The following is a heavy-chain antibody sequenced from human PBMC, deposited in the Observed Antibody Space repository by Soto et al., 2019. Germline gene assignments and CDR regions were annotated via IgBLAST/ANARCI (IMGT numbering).Heavy chain of an antibody. Sequence: GGSLRLSCAASGFTFSSYGMHWVRQAPGKGLEWVAVISYDGSNKYYADSVKGRFTISRDNSKNTLYLQMNSLRAEDTAVYYCAKDRERYCSGGSCYSHFDYWGQGTLVTVSS. CDR3: AKDRERYCSGGSCYSHFDY. CDR1: GFTFSSYG. V-gene: IGHV3-30*18. CDR2: ISYDGSNK. J-gene: IGHJ4*02. D-gene: IGHD2-15*01.